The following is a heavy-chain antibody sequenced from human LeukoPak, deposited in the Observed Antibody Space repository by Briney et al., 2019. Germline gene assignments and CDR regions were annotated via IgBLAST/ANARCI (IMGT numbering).Heavy chain of an antibody. J-gene: IGHJ5*02. Sequence: PSETLSLTCAVYGGSFSGYYWSWIRQPPGKGLEWIGEINHSGSTNYNPSLKSRVTISVDTSKNQFSLKLSSVTAADTAVYYCARGRWLGNWFDPWGQGTLVTVSS. CDR2: INHSGST. CDR1: GGSFSGYY. V-gene: IGHV4-34*01. D-gene: IGHD6-19*01. CDR3: ARGRWLGNWFDP.